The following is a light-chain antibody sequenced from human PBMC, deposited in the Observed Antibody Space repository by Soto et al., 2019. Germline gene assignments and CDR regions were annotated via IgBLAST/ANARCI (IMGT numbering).Light chain of an antibody. CDR3: HQRGNWPLT. CDR1: QSVSSY. CDR2: YAS. Sequence: EIVLTQSPATLSLSPGERATLSGRASQSVSSYLAWYQQKPGQAPRLLIYYASNRATGIPARFSGSGSGTDFTLTISSLEPADFAVYYCHQRGNWPLTFGGGTKVEIK. J-gene: IGKJ4*01. V-gene: IGKV3-11*01.